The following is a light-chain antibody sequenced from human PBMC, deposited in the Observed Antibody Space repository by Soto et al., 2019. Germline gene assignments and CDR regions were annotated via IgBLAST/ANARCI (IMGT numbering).Light chain of an antibody. Sequence: EIVFTQSPGTLSLAAAERTTLSCRASQSMGSNVAWDQQNPGQAPRLLIYGASTRAAGIPARFSGSGSGTEFTLTITSLQSEDFAVYYCQQFHNWPRTFGQGTKVDIK. CDR2: GAS. J-gene: IGKJ1*01. CDR3: QQFHNWPRT. CDR1: QSMGSN. V-gene: IGKV3-15*01.